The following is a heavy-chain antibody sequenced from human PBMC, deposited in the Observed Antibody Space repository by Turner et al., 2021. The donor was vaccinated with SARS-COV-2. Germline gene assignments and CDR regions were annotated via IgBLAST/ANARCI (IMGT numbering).Heavy chain of an antibody. J-gene: IGHJ4*02. CDR1: GFRFISST. CDR3: AKEAKAIDY. CDR2: ISSSEGTM. Sequence: EVQLVASGGGLVQPGGSLRPSCAASGFRFISSTRNWVRQARGRGMGWVSSISSSEGTMYYAESVKGRFSISRDNAKNSLYLQMNSLRAEDTALYYCAKEAKAIDYWGQGTLVTVSS. V-gene: IGHV3-48*01.